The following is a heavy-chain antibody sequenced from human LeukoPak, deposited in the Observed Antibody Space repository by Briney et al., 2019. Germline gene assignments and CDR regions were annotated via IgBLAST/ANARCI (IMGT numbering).Heavy chain of an antibody. D-gene: IGHD2-2*01. V-gene: IGHV1-8*02. J-gene: IGHJ6*02. CDR1: GGTFSSYA. CDR3: ARVGDIVVEPAAIRYYYYGMDV. Sequence: ASVKVSCKASGGTFSSYAINWVRQATGQGLEWMGWMNPNNGNTGYAQKFQGRVTMTRNTSIRTAYMELSGLTSEDTAVYYCARVGDIVVEPAAIRYYYYGMDVWGQGTTVTVSS. CDR2: MNPNNGNT.